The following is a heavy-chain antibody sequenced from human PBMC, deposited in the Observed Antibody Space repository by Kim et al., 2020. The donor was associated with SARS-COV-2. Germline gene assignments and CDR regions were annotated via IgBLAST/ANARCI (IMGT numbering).Heavy chain of an antibody. CDR1: GGSISSGDYY. Sequence: SETLSLTCTVSGGSISSGDYYWSWIRQPPGKGLEWIGYIYYSGSTYYNPSLKSRVTISVDTSKNQFSLKLSSVTAADTAVYYCARYVPSTSCLDIWGQGTMVTVSS. D-gene: IGHD2-2*01. CDR2: IYYSGST. J-gene: IGHJ3*02. CDR3: ARYVPSTSCLDI. V-gene: IGHV4-30-4*01.